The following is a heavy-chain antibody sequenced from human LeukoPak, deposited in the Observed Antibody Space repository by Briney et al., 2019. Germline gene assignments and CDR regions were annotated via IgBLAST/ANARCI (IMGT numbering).Heavy chain of an antibody. V-gene: IGHV3-48*01. CDR2: ISTSSSTI. Sequence: PGGSLRLSCVASGFIFSTYSMNWVGQAPGEGLEWVSYISTSSSTIYYADSVKGRFTISRDNAKNSLYLQMSSLRAEDTAVYYCARDLGLDGDWGQGTLVTVSS. J-gene: IGHJ4*02. CDR1: GFIFSTYS. CDR3: ARDLGLDGD. D-gene: IGHD2-2*03.